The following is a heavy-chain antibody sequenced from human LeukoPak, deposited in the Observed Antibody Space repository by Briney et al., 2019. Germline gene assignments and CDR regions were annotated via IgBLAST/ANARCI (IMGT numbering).Heavy chain of an antibody. CDR2: INPNSGGT. V-gene: IGHV1-2*02. D-gene: IGHD3-10*01. Sequence: ASVKVSCKASGYTFTGYYMHWVRQAPGQGLEWMGWINPNSGGTNYAQKFQGRVTMTRDTSISTAYMELSRLRSDDTAVYYCARDFRTMVRGVIWSYYYYYMDVWGKGTTVTVSS. J-gene: IGHJ6*03. CDR3: ARDFRTMVRGVIWSYYYYYMDV. CDR1: GYTFTGYY.